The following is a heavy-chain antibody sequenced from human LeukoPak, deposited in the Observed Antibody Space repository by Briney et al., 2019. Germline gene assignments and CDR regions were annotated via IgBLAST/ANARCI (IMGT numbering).Heavy chain of an antibody. Sequence: SETLSLTCTVSGYSITSGYYWGWIRQPPGKGLEWIGSIYQSGSTFYNPSLKSRVTTSVDTSKNHFSLKLTSVTAADTAVYYCARHSSYSTGWFPFFDCWGQGILVTVSS. D-gene: IGHD6-19*01. V-gene: IGHV4-38-2*02. CDR2: IYQSGST. J-gene: IGHJ4*02. CDR3: ARHSSYSTGWFPFFDC. CDR1: GYSITSGYY.